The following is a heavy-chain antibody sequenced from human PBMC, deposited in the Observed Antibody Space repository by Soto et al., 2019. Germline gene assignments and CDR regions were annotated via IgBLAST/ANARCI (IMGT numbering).Heavy chain of an antibody. V-gene: IGHV3-21*01. CDR3: ARYSGTYRDY. Sequence: EVQLVESGGGLVKPGESLRLSCAASGFTFSSYGMNWVRQAPGKGLEWVSSITGSGYIFYADSVEGRFSISRDNAKNSLYLQMNSLRAEDTAVYYCARYSGTYRDYWGQGSLVTVSS. J-gene: IGHJ4*02. CDR2: ITGSGYI. CDR1: GFTFSSYG. D-gene: IGHD1-26*01.